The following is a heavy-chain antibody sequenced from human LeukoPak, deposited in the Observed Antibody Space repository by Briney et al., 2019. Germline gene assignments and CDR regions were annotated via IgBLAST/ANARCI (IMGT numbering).Heavy chain of an antibody. J-gene: IGHJ4*02. CDR1: GFTFSSSA. CDR3: AKLARAPATRESVVGVTAAFEY. D-gene: IGHD1-26*01. Sequence: GGSLRLSYATSGFTFSSSAMIWVRQAPGKGLEWVSVISGSGGSTYYADSVRGRFTISRDNSKKTLYLQMNSLGAEDTAVYYCAKLARAPATRESVVGVTAAFEYWGQGSLVTVSS. V-gene: IGHV3-23*01. CDR2: ISGSGGST.